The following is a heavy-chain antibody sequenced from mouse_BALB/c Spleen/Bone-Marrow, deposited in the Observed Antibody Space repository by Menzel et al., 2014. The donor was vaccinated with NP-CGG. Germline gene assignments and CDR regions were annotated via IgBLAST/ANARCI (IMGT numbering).Heavy chain of an antibody. CDR2: INPGSGGT. CDR3: AREMTRYAKDY. CDR1: GYAFTNYL. Sequence: QVQLQQSGDELVRPGTSVNVSCKASGYAFTNYLIEWVKQRPGQGLEWIGVINPGSGGTNYNEKFKGKATLTADKSSSTAYMQLSSLTSDDSAVYFCAREMTRYAKDYWGQGTSVTVSS. J-gene: IGHJ4*01. V-gene: IGHV1-54*01.